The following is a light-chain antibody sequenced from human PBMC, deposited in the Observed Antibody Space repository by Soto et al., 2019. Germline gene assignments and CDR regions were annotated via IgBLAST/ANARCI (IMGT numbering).Light chain of an antibody. V-gene: IGLV7-43*01. Sequence: QAVVNQEPSLTVSPGGTVTLTCASSTGAVTSGYSPNWFQQKPGQAPRALIDTTSNKHYWTPARFSGSLLGGKAALTLSGVLLEDEVEYYCLLFYGGTQPHVVFGGGIKVTVL. J-gene: IGLJ2*01. CDR2: TTS. CDR3: LLFYGGTQPHVV. CDR1: TGAVTSGYS.